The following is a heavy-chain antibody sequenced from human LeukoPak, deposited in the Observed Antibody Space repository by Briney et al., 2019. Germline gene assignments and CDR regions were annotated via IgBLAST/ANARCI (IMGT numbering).Heavy chain of an antibody. CDR1: GFTFSNSW. CDR2: IKRDIDGGTT. Sequence: GGSLRLSCAGSGFTFSNSWMLWVRQVPGRGLEWVARIKRDIDGGTTDYAAPVKGRFTITRDDSENTLYLQMNSLKIEDTAVYYCTTDLPRSTSCSHDYWGQGTQVTVSS. D-gene: IGHD2/OR15-2a*01. V-gene: IGHV3-15*01. CDR3: TTDLPRSTSCSHDY. J-gene: IGHJ4*02.